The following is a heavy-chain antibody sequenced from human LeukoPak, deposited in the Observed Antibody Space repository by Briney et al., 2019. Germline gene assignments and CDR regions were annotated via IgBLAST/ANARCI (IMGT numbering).Heavy chain of an antibody. D-gene: IGHD1-14*01. J-gene: IGHJ6*02. CDR3: AREETHHVYYGMDV. Sequence: ASVTVSFTASGYTFTSYGISWVRQAPGQGVEWMGWIIAYNGNTNYAQKVQGRVTMTTDTSTSTAYMELRSLRSDDTAVYYCAREETHHVYYGMDVWGQGTMVTVSS. CDR2: IIAYNGNT. CDR1: GYTFTSYG. V-gene: IGHV1-18*01.